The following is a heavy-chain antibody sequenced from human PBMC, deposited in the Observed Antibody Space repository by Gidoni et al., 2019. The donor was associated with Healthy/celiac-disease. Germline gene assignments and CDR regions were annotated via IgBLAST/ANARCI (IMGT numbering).Heavy chain of an antibody. CDR2: IIPIFGTA. Sequence: QVQLVQSGAEVKKPGSSVKLSCKASGGTSSTYDISWVRQAPGQGLEWMGGIIPIFGTANYAQKFQGRVTMTADESTSTAYMELSSLRSEDTAVYYCARLTRDGVGATHDAFDIWGQGTMVTVSS. CDR3: ARLTRDGVGATHDAFDI. D-gene: IGHD1-26*01. V-gene: IGHV1-69*01. J-gene: IGHJ3*02. CDR1: GGTSSTYD.